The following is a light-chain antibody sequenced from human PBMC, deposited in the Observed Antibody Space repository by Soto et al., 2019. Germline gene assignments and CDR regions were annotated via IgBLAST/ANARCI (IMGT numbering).Light chain of an antibody. J-gene: IGKJ3*01. Sequence: DIQMTQSPSSLSASVGDRVTISCRASQGIANYLAWYQQKPGKVLTLLIYAAATLHSGVPSRFSGSGSGTDFTLTISSLQPEDVATYYCQKHDSAPFTFGPGTKVDIK. CDR2: AAA. CDR3: QKHDSAPFT. CDR1: QGIANY. V-gene: IGKV1-27*01.